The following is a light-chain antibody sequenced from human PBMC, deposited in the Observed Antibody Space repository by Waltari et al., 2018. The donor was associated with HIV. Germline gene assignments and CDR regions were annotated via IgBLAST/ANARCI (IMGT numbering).Light chain of an antibody. CDR2: CAS. V-gene: IGKV4-1*01. CDR1: RSILYSSDNRNY. CDR3: QQYFRIPPT. Sequence: DIVMTQSPDSLPVSLGERATINCTSSRSILYSSDNRNYLAWYQQKPRQPPKLLISCASTRESGVPDRFTGSGSGTDFTLTITGLQAEDVAVYHCQQYFRIPPTFGGGTKVEIK. J-gene: IGKJ4*01.